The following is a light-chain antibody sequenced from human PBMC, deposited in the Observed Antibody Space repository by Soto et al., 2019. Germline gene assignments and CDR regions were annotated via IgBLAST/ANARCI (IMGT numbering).Light chain of an antibody. Sequence: QSALTQPPSASGSRGQSVTISCTGTSSDVGGYTYVSWYRQHPGKAPKLMIYEVSKRPSGVPDRFSGSKSGTSASLAISGLRSEDEADYYCGAWDDSLSGPAFGGGTKLTVL. CDR1: SSDVGGYTY. CDR2: EVS. V-gene: IGLV2-8*01. CDR3: GAWDDSLSGPA. J-gene: IGLJ2*01.